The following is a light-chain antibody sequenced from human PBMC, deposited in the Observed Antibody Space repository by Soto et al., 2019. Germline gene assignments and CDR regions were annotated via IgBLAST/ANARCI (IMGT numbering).Light chain of an antibody. CDR2: EVT. CDR3: VSYTDTDTLV. J-gene: IGLJ1*01. V-gene: IGLV2-14*01. CDR1: NTDVGQDKS. Sequence: QSALTQPASVSGSRGQSINISCVGRNTDVGQDKSVSWYQQGPGKAPKLLIFEVTNRPSGVSNRFSVSRSGNTASLTISRLQPDDDGDYFCVSYTDTDTLVFGTGTKGTVL.